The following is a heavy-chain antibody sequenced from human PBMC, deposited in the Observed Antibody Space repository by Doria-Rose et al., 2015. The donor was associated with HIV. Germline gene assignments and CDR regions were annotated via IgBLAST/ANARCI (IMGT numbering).Heavy chain of an antibody. CDR1: GVSLSSPGMG. CDR3: VRIKSSRWYHKYYFDF. Sequence: QVTLKESGPVLVKPTETLTLTCTVSGVSLSSPGMGVSWIRQPPGKALEWLANIFSDDEISYKTSLESILTISRGTSKSQVVLTMTDMDPVDTATYYCVRIKSSRWYHKYYFDFWGQGTLVIVSA. J-gene: IGHJ4*02. CDR2: IFSDDEI. V-gene: IGHV2-26*01. D-gene: IGHD6-13*01.